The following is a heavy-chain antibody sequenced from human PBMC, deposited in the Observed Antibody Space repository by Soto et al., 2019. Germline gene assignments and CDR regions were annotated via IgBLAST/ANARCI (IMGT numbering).Heavy chain of an antibody. J-gene: IGHJ3*02. CDR3: AKGSKVTMIKYRAAFDI. V-gene: IGHV1-24*01. Sequence: ASVKVSCKVSGYTLTELSMHWVRQAPGKGLEWMGGFDPEDGETIYAQKFQGRVTMTEDTSTETVYMELSSLRSEDTAVYYCAKGSKVTMIKYRAAFDIWGQGTMVTVSS. CDR1: GYTLTELS. D-gene: IGHD3-22*01. CDR2: FDPEDGET.